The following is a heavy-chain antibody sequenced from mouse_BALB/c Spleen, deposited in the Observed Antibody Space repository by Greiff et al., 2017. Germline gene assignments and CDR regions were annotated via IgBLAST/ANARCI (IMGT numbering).Heavy chain of an antibody. CDR1: GFTFTDYY. CDR3: ARDDEGFAY. Sequence: DVKLVESGGGLVQPGGSLRLSCATSGFTFTDYYMSWVRQPPGKALEWLGFIRNKANGYTTEYSASVKGRFTISRDNSQSILYLQMNTLRAEDSATYYCARDDEGFAYWGQGTLVTVSA. V-gene: IGHV7-3*02. CDR2: IRNKANGYTT. J-gene: IGHJ3*01.